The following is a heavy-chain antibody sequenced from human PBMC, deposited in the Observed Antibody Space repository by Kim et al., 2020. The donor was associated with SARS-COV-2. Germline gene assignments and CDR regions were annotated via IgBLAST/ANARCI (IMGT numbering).Heavy chain of an antibody. J-gene: IGHJ4*02. CDR2: GST. Sequence: GSTNYNPSLKSRVTISVDTSKNQFSLKLSSVTAADTAVYYCARGNYDTDYWGQGTLVTVSS. D-gene: IGHD3-3*01. CDR3: ARGNYDTDY. V-gene: IGHV4-59*09.